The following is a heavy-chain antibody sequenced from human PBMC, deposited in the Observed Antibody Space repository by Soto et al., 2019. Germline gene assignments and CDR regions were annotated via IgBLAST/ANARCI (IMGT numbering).Heavy chain of an antibody. D-gene: IGHD5-12*01. CDR1: GYSFTSYW. CDR2: IYPGDSDT. Sequence: PGESLKISCKGSGYSFTSYWIGWVRQMPGKGLEWMGIIYPGDSDTRYSPSFQGQVTISADKSISTAYLQWSSLKASDTAMYYCARSGRRDIVATTSPWFDPWGQGTLVTVSS. CDR3: ARSGRRDIVATTSPWFDP. V-gene: IGHV5-51*01. J-gene: IGHJ5*02.